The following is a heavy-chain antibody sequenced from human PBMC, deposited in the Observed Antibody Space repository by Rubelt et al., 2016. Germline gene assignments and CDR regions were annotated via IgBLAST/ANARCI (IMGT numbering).Heavy chain of an antibody. CDR3: ARFGAAAGTDY. Sequence: QVQLQESGPGLVKPSETLSLTCTVSGYSISSYYWTWIRQPPGKGLEWIGYIYYSGSTSYNTSLKSRVTISIDTSKNQISLKLSSVTAADTAMYYWARFGAAAGTDYWGQGALVTVSS. CDR2: IYYSGST. D-gene: IGHD6-13*01. V-gene: IGHV4-59*01. CDR1: GYSISSYY. J-gene: IGHJ4*02.